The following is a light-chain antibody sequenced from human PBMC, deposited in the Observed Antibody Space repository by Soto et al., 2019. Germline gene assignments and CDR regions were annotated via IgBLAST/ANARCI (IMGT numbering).Light chain of an antibody. V-gene: IGLV2-11*01. CDR2: AVT. CDR3: WSYAGSYTFVV. Sequence: QSALTQPRSVSGSPGQSVTISCTGTSSDVGGYNHVSWYQHHPGKAPKLMVYAVTKRPSGVPDRFSGSKSGNTASLTISGRQAGDEADYHCWSYAGSYTFVVFGGGTKVTVL. J-gene: IGLJ2*01. CDR1: SSDVGGYNH.